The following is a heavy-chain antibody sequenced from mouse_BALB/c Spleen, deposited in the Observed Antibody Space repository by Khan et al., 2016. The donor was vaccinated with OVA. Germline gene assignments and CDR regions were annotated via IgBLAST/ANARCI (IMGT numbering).Heavy chain of an antibody. J-gene: IGHJ3*01. V-gene: IGHV2-2*01. CDR2: IRSAGKT. CDR1: GFSLTTYG. CDR3: ARKSYRYDFTY. D-gene: IGHD2-14*01. Sequence: VQLKESGPGLVRPSQTLSITCTVSGFSLTTYGVHWVRQSPGKGLEWLGVIRSAGKTDYNAAFISRLSITKDNSKSQVFFKMNSLQADDTAMYYCARKSYRYDFTYWGQGTLVTVSA.